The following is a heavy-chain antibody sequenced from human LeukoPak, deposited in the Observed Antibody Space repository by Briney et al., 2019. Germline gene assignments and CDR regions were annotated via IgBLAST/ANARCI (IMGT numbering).Heavy chain of an antibody. V-gene: IGHV4-34*01. CDR1: GDSINSLY. Sequence: SETLSLTCSVSGDSINSLYWSWIRQPPGKGLEWIGEITHSGSTNYNPSLKSRVTISIDTSKNQFSLKLSSVTAADTAVYYCARHRPGLRYTRGWFDPWGQGTLVTVSS. J-gene: IGHJ5*02. CDR3: ARHRPGLRYTRGWFDP. D-gene: IGHD3-9*01. CDR2: ITHSGST.